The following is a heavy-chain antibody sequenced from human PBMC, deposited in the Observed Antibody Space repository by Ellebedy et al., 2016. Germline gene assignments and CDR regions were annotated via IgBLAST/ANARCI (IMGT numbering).Heavy chain of an antibody. V-gene: IGHV3-30*04. CDR2: ISYDGSNK. J-gene: IGHJ4*02. CDR1: GFTFSSYA. Sequence: GGSLRLSXAASGFTFSSYAMHWVRQAPGKGLEWVAVISYDGSNKYYADSVKGRFTISRDNSKNTLYLQMNSLRAEDTAVYYCAKGRDCSSTSCYADFDYWGQGTLVTVSS. D-gene: IGHD2-2*01. CDR3: AKGRDCSSTSCYADFDY.